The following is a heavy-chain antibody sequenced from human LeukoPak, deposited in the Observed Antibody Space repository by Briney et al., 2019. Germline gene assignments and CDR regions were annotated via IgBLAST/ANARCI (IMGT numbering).Heavy chain of an antibody. V-gene: IGHV4-59*01. CDR1: GGSISSYY. D-gene: IGHD4-4*01. CDR2: IYYSGST. CDR3: AREGENSNYAAFDY. Sequence: SETLSLTCTVSGGSISSYYWSWIRQPPGKGLEWIGYIYYSGSTNYNPSLKSRVTISVDTSKNQFSLKLSSVTAADTAVYYCAREGENSNYAAFDYWGQGTLVTVSS. J-gene: IGHJ4*02.